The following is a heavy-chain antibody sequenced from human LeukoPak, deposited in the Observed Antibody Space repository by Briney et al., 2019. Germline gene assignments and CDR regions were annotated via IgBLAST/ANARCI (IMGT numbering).Heavy chain of an antibody. CDR2: ISGSGGST. CDR3: AKAYDFWSGYRLYYYGMDV. J-gene: IGHJ6*02. D-gene: IGHD3-3*01. CDR1: GFTFSTYA. V-gene: IGHV3-23*01. Sequence: PGGSLRLSCVGSGFTFSTYAMSWVRQAPGKGLEWVSAISGSGGSTYYADSVKGRFTISRDNSKNTLYLQMNSLRAEDTAVYYCAKAYDFWSGYRLYYYGMDVWGQGTTVTVSS.